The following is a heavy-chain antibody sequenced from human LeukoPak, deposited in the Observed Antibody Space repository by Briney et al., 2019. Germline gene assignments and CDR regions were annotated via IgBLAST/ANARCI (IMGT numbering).Heavy chain of an antibody. V-gene: IGHV3-49*04. Sequence: GGSLRLSCKASGFNFGDYALSWVRQAPGKGLEWVGYIKSEAYGGIAEYATFAKGRFTISRDDSKSIIYLQMDSLTTEDTAVYYCPREDYYYGSLTHRGSDHWGQGTLVTVSS. CDR3: PREDYYYGSLTHRGSDH. D-gene: IGHD3-10*01. CDR1: GFNFGDYA. CDR2: IKSEAYGGIA. J-gene: IGHJ5*02.